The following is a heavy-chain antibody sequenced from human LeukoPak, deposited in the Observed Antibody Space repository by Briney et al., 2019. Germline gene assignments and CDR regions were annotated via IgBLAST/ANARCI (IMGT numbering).Heavy chain of an antibody. Sequence: GGSLRLTCAASGFTFSSYGMHWVRQAPGKGLEWVAVISYDGSNKYYADSVKGRFTISRDNSKNTLYLQMNSLRAEDTAVYYCAKDGYCSSTSCHGGYCFDYWGQGTLVTVSS. V-gene: IGHV3-30*18. CDR2: ISYDGSNK. D-gene: IGHD2-2*03. CDR3: AKDGYCSSTSCHGGYCFDY. J-gene: IGHJ4*02. CDR1: GFTFSSYG.